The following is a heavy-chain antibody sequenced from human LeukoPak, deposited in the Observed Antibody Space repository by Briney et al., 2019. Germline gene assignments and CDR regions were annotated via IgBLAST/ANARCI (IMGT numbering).Heavy chain of an antibody. D-gene: IGHD3-9*01. CDR3: ARRLLRHFDWLGFDY. V-gene: IGHV3-23*01. Sequence: GGSLRLSCAASGFTFSSYAMSWVRQAPGKGLEWVSAISGSGGSTYYADSVKGRFTISRDNSKNTLYLQMNSLRAEDTAVYYCARRLLRHFDWLGFDYWGQGTVVTVSS. CDR2: ISGSGGST. J-gene: IGHJ4*02. CDR1: GFTFSSYA.